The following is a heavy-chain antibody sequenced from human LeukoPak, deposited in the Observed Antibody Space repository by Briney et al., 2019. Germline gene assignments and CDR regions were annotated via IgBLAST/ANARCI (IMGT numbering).Heavy chain of an antibody. V-gene: IGHV3-23*01. D-gene: IGHD1-7*01. CDR1: GFTLSSFA. Sequence: PGGSLRLSCAASGFTLSSFAMNWVRQAPGKGLEWVSAISGSGGSTFYADSVKGRFTISRDNSENTLYLQVNSLRAEGTAVYYCVKRTVNYPFDFWGQGTLLTVSS. CDR2: ISGSGGST. CDR3: VKRTVNYPFDF. J-gene: IGHJ4*02.